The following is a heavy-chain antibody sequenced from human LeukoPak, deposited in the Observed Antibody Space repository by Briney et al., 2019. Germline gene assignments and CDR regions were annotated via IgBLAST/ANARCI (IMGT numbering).Heavy chain of an antibody. CDR3: ARSGWIQLWSSPYYFDY. Sequence: SETLSLTCTVSGGSISSSSYYWGWIRQPPGKGLEWIGSIYYSGSTNYNPSLKSRVTISVDTSKNQFSLKLSSVTAADTAVYYCARSGWIQLWSSPYYFDYWGQGTLVTVSS. J-gene: IGHJ4*02. CDR1: GGSISSSSYY. CDR2: IYYSGST. V-gene: IGHV4-39*07. D-gene: IGHD5-18*01.